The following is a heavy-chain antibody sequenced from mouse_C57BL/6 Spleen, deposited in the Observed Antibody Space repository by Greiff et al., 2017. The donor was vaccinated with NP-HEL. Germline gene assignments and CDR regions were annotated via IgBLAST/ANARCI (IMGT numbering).Heavy chain of an antibody. CDR2: IYPGDGDT. J-gene: IGHJ3*01. D-gene: IGHD2-1*01. CDR1: GYAFSSSW. Sequence: VKLMESGPELVKPGASVKISCKASGYAFSSSWMNWVKQRPGKGLEWIGRIYPGDGDTNYNGKFKGKATLTADKSSSTAYMQLSSLTSEDSAVYFCARDYYGNYEFAYWGQGTLVTVSA. CDR3: ARDYYGNYEFAY. V-gene: IGHV1-82*01.